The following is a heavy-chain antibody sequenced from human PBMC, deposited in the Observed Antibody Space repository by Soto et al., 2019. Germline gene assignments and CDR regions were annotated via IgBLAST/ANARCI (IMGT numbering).Heavy chain of an antibody. J-gene: IGHJ4*02. D-gene: IGHD6-19*01. CDR2: IWYDGSNK. V-gene: IGHV3-30*19. CDR3: ARGRYSSGWYGDFDY. CDR1: GFTFGIYG. Sequence: QVQLVESGGGVVQPGRSLRLSCAASGFTFGIYGMHWVRQAPGKGLEWVAVIWYDGSNKYYADSVKGRFTISRDNSKNTLYLQMNSLRAEDTAVYYCARGRYSSGWYGDFDYWGQGTLVTVSS.